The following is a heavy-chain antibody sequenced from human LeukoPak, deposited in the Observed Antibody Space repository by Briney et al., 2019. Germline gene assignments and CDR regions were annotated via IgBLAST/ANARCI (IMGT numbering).Heavy chain of an antibody. CDR3: AKERIAARYWFDP. D-gene: IGHD6-25*01. J-gene: IGHJ5*02. V-gene: IGHV3-73*01. Sequence: PGGSLRLSCAASGFTFSGSAMHWVRQASGKGLEWVGRIRSKANSYATVYAASVKGRFTISRDNSKNTLYLQMNSLRAEDTAVYYCAKERIAARYWFDPWGQGTLVTVSS. CDR1: GFTFSGSA. CDR2: IRSKANSYAT.